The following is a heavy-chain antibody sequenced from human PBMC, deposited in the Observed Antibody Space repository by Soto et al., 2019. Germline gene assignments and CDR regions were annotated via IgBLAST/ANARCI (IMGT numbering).Heavy chain of an antibody. Sequence: VQLVESGGGLVQPGGSLRLSCAASGFTFSDHYMDWVRQAPGKGLEWVGRSRNKANSYTTEYAASVKGRFSISRDDSKNSVYLRMDSLTTEDAAVYFCARGYPGGVYFDSWGQGTLVTVSS. CDR1: GFTFSDHY. V-gene: IGHV3-72*01. CDR3: ARGYPGGVYFDS. J-gene: IGHJ4*02. CDR2: SRNKANSYTT. D-gene: IGHD2-2*01.